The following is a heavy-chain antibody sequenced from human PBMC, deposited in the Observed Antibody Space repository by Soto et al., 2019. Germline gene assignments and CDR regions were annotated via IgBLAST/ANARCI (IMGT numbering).Heavy chain of an antibody. CDR1: GYTFTIYG. Sequence: ASVKVSCKSSGYTFTIYGIICVRQAPGQGLEWMGWINAYNGNTNYAQKLQGRVTMTTDTSTSTAYMALRSLRSDDTAVYYCARDPVAGTYFDYWGQGALVTVSS. D-gene: IGHD6-19*01. CDR2: INAYNGNT. J-gene: IGHJ4*02. V-gene: IGHV1-18*01. CDR3: ARDPVAGTYFDY.